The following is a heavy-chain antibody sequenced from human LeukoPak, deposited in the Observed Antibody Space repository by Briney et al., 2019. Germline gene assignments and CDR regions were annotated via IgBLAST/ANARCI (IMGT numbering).Heavy chain of an antibody. D-gene: IGHD3-9*01. CDR1: GIIFSNYW. V-gene: IGHV3-74*01. CDR3: TRGPPGHFDWFHWFDS. Sequence: GGSLRLSCAASGIIFSNYWMHWVRHAPGKGLVWVSRINRDGSSTSYADSVKGRFTISRDNAKNTLYLQMNSLRAGDTSLYYCTRGPPGHFDWFHWFDSWGQGTRVTVSS. CDR2: INRDGSST. J-gene: IGHJ5*01.